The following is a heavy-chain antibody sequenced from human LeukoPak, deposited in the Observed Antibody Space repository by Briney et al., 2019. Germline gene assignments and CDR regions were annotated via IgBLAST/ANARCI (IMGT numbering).Heavy chain of an antibody. CDR1: GFTFSSYA. CDR2: ISGSGGST. Sequence: GGSLRLSCAASGFTFSSYAMSWVRQAPGKGLEWVSAISGSGGSTYYADSVKGRFTISRDNSKNTLYLQMNSLRAEDTAVYYCAKLPGELLTSGIDYWGQGTLVTVSS. D-gene: IGHD3-10*01. V-gene: IGHV3-23*01. CDR3: AKLPGELLTSGIDY. J-gene: IGHJ4*02.